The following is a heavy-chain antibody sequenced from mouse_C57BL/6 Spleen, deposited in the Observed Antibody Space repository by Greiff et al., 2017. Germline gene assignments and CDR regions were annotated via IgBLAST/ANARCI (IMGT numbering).Heavy chain of an antibody. CDR2: IRNKANGYTT. CDR3: ARYDYDRFAY. J-gene: IGHJ3*01. D-gene: IGHD2-4*01. CDR1: GFTFTDYY. V-gene: IGHV7-3*01. Sequence: EVNVVESGGGLVQPGGSLSLSCAASGFTFTDYYMSWVRQPPGKALEWLGFIRNKANGYTTEYSASVKGRFTISRDNSQSILYLQMNALRAEDSATYYCARYDYDRFAYWGQGTLVTVSA.